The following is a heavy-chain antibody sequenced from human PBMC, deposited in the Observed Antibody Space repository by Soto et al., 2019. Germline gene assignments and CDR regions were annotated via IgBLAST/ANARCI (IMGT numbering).Heavy chain of an antibody. CDR1: GFTFSSYG. J-gene: IGHJ5*02. Sequence: GGSLRLSCAASGFTFSSYGMHWVRQAPGKGLEWVAVIWYDGSNKYYADSVKGRFTISRDNSKNTLYLQMNSLRAEDTAVYYCARDSSWNSNWFDPWGQGTLVTVSS. CDR2: IWYDGSNK. D-gene: IGHD1-7*01. CDR3: ARDSSWNSNWFDP. V-gene: IGHV3-33*01.